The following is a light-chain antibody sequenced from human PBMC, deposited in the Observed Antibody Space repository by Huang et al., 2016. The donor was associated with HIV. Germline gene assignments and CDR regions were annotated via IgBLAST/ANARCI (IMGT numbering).Light chain of an antibody. CDR2: AAS. CDR1: QSVSNK. CDR3: HQYNDWSRYT. J-gene: IGKJ2*01. V-gene: IGKV3-15*01. Sequence: EIVMTQSPDTLSVSPGERATLSCRASQSVSNKLAWYQQKPGQAPRLLIFAASTRAAGVPARFSGSGSGAEFTLTISSLQSEDFGVYYCHQYNDWSRYTFGQGTRLEIK.